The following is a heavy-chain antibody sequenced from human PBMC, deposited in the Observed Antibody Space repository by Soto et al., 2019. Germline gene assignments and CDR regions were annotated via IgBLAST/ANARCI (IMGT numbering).Heavy chain of an antibody. J-gene: IGHJ4*02. CDR2: IYYSGST. D-gene: IGHD5-12*01. V-gene: IGHV4-39*01. CDR1: GGSISSSSYY. CDR3: ARGLIYSGYLDY. Sequence: KTSETLSLTCTVSGGSISSSSYYWGWIRQPPGKGLEWIGSIYYSGSTYYNPSLKSRVTISVDTSKNQFSLKLSSVTAADTAVYYCARGLIYSGYLDYWGQGTLVTVSS.